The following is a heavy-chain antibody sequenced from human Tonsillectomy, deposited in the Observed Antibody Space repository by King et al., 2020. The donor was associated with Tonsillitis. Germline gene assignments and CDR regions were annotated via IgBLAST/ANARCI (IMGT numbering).Heavy chain of an antibody. CDR3: ARGGWSSLDY. J-gene: IGHJ4*02. CDR1: GVTVSTTY. Sequence: VQLVESGGGLVQPGGSLRLACAASGVTVSTTYISWVRQAPGKGLEWISVIYGDARTYPAESVRARFSVYRDNSDNMVYLQMNSLRVEDTAMYYCARGGWSSLDYWGQGTPVTVSS. CDR2: IYGDART. D-gene: IGHD3-10*01. V-gene: IGHV3-66*01.